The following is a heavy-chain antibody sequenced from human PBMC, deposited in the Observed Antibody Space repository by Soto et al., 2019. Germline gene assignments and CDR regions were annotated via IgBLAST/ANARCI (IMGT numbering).Heavy chain of an antibody. CDR2: IRNRANSYTI. J-gene: IGHJ5*02. D-gene: IGHD6-19*01. CDR3: TRVMRAVAGRNWFDP. Sequence: EVQLVESGGGLVQPGGSLRLSCVASGFTFSDHYMDWVRQAPGKGLEWVGRIRNRANSYTIEYAASARGRFTISRDDSKNSLYLQMNSLKTEDTAVYYSTRVMRAVAGRNWFDPWGQGTLVTVSS. V-gene: IGHV3-72*01. CDR1: GFTFSDHY.